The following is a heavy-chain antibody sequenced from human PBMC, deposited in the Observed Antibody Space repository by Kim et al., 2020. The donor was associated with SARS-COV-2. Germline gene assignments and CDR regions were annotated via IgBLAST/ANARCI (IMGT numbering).Heavy chain of an antibody. J-gene: IGHJ4*02. V-gene: IGHV3-23*01. CDR3: AKWASATPWFGDPDYFDY. CDR2: ISGSGYTT. Sequence: GGSLRLSCAASGFTFSNYAMSWFRQAPGKGLEWVSAISGSGYTTHYADSVKGRFTISRDNSRNTLSLHMDSLRAEDTAVYYCAKWASATPWFGDPDYFDYWGQGTQVTVSS. D-gene: IGHD3-10*01. CDR1: GFTFSNYA.